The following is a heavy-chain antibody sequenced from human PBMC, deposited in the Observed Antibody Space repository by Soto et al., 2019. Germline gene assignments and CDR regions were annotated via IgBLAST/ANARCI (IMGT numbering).Heavy chain of an antibody. CDR2: IIPIFGTA. CDR3: ARVMAELGSSSWDHAFDY. CDR1: GGTFSSYA. Sequence: QVQLVQSGAEVKKPGSSVKVSCKASGGTFSSYAISWVRQAPGQGLEWMGGIIPIFGTANYAQKFQGRVTITADESTSTAYMELSSLRSEDAAVYYCARVMAELGSSSWDHAFDYWGQGTLVTVSS. D-gene: IGHD6-13*01. V-gene: IGHV1-69*01. J-gene: IGHJ4*02.